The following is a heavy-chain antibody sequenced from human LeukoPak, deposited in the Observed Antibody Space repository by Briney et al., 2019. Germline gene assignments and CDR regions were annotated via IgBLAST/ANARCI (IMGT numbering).Heavy chain of an antibody. CDR3: ARVFSVSSGIDY. D-gene: IGHD3-22*01. V-gene: IGHV1-46*01. CDR1: GYTFTSYY. Sequence: ASVKVSCKASGYTFTSYYMHWVRQAPGQGLEWMGIINPSGGSTSYAQKFQGRVTITRNTSISTAYMELSSLRSEDTAVYYCARVFSVSSGIDYWGQGTLVTVSS. CDR2: INPSGGST. J-gene: IGHJ4*02.